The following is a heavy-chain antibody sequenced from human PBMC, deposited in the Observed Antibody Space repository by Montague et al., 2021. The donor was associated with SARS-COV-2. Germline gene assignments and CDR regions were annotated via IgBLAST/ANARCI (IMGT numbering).Heavy chain of an antibody. V-gene: IGHV4-59*01. D-gene: IGHD3-3*01. CDR1: GGSISSYY. Sequence: SETLSLTCTVSGGSISSYYWSWIRQPPGKGLEWIGYIYYSGSTNYNPSLKSRVTISVATSKNQFSLKLSSVTAADTAVYYCAGDFWNNYYYYYYYGLDLWGQGTLVTVSS. CDR3: AGDFWNNYYYYYYYGLDL. CDR2: IYYSGST. J-gene: IGHJ6*02.